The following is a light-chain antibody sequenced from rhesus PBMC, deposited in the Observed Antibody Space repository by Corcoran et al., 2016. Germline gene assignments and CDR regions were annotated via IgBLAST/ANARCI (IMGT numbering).Light chain of an antibody. CDR3: QQSSNLWT. CDR1: QSVGSY. CDR2: GAS. Sequence: ETVVTQSPATLSLSPGERATLSCRASQSVGSYLAWYQQKPGQAPRPLIYGASSRATGIPDRFSGSGSGTDFTLTISSLEPEDVGVYYCQQSSNLWTFGQGTKVEIK. V-gene: IGKV3-24*04. J-gene: IGKJ1*01.